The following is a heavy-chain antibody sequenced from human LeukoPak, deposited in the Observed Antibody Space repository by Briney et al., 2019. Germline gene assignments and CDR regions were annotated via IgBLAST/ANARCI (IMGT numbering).Heavy chain of an antibody. CDR3: ARDSGSYLGDY. J-gene: IGHJ4*02. D-gene: IGHD1-26*01. CDR2: ISYDGSNK. CDR1: GFTFSGYA. Sequence: GGSLRLSCAASGFTFSGYAMHWVRQAPGKGLEWVAVISYDGSNKYYADSVKGRFTISRDNSKNTLYLQMNSLRAEDTAVYYCARDSGSYLGDYWGQGTLVTVSS. V-gene: IGHV3-30-3*01.